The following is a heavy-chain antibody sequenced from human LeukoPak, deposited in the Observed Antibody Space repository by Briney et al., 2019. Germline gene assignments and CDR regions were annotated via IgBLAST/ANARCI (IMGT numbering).Heavy chain of an antibody. CDR3: ARGEYCTNGVCSTFDY. Sequence: PSETLSLTCTVSGGSISSSSYYWGWIRQPPGKGLEWIGSIYYSGSTYYNPSLKSRVTISVDTSKNQFSLKLSSVTAADTAAYYCARGEYCTNGVCSTFDYWGQGTLVTVSS. V-gene: IGHV4-39*01. CDR2: IYYSGST. D-gene: IGHD2-8*01. CDR1: GGSISSSSYY. J-gene: IGHJ4*02.